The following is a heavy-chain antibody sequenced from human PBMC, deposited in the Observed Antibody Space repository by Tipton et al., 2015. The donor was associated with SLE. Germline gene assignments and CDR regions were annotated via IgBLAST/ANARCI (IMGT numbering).Heavy chain of an antibody. CDR1: GASINSPY. Sequence: TLSLTCSFSGASINSPYCSWIRQPPGQGLEWIGFVSYSGNTHYNPSLQSRLTISVDRSKNQFSLNLRSVTAADTAVYFCARTPVAVKFRYFDLWGRGTLVTVSS. CDR2: VSYSGNT. D-gene: IGHD6-19*01. J-gene: IGHJ2*01. V-gene: IGHV4-59*08. CDR3: ARTPVAVKFRYFDL.